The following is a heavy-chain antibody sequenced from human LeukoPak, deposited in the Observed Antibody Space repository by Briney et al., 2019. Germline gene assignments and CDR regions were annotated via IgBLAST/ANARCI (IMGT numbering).Heavy chain of an antibody. D-gene: IGHD6-19*01. Sequence: GGSLRLSCAASGFTFSSYSMNWVRQAPGKGLEWVSYISSSSSTIYYADSVKGRFTISRDNSRATLNLQMNSLRVEDTALYYCTRSWDPRHGRQWLAPGGMDVWGQGTTVTVSS. V-gene: IGHV3-48*01. CDR3: TRSWDPRHGRQWLAPGGMDV. CDR2: ISSSSSTI. CDR1: GFTFSSYS. J-gene: IGHJ6*02.